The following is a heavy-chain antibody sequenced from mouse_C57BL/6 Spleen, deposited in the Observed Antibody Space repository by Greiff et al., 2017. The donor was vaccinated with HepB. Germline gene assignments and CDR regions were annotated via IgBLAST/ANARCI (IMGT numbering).Heavy chain of an antibody. D-gene: IGHD4-1*01. V-gene: IGHV5-4*01. CDR2: ISDGGSYT. CDR3: ARELGPSLYYFDY. CDR1: GFTFSSYA. J-gene: IGHJ2*01. Sequence: EVKLMESGGGLVKPGGSLKLSCAASGFTFSSYAMSWVRQTPEKRLEWVATISDGGSYTYYPDNVKGRFTISRDNAKNNLYLQMSHLKSEDTAMYYCARELGPSLYYFDYWGQGTTLTVSS.